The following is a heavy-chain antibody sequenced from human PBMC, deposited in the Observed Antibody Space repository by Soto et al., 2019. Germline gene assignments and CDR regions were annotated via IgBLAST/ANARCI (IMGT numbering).Heavy chain of an antibody. CDR3: ARLATVTMDWYFDL. V-gene: IGHV4-39*01. J-gene: IGHJ2*01. D-gene: IGHD4-17*01. CDR2: IYYSGST. Sequence: SETLSLTCTVSGGSISSSSYYWGWIRQPPGKGLEWIGSIYYSGSTYYNPSLKSRVTISVDTSKNQFSLKLSSVTAADTAVYYCARLATVTMDWYFDLWGRGTLVTVSS. CDR1: GGSISSSSYY.